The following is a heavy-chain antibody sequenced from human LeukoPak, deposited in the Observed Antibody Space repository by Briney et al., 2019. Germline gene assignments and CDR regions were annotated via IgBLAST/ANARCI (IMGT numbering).Heavy chain of an antibody. Sequence: GASVKVSCKTSGYSFTSYNLHWVRQAPGQRLEWMGIIKPSGGNTIYAQKFQGRVTMTRDTSTSTVYMELSSLKSEDTAVYYCARVRDGYNDAYDIWGQGTMVTVSS. CDR2: IKPSGGNT. CDR3: ARVRDGYNDAYDI. CDR1: GYSFTSYN. D-gene: IGHD5-24*01. V-gene: IGHV1-46*01. J-gene: IGHJ3*02.